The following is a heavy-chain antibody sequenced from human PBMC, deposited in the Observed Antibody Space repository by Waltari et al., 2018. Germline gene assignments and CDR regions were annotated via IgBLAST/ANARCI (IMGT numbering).Heavy chain of an antibody. J-gene: IGHJ4*02. CDR1: GGSISSHY. V-gene: IGHV4-59*11. D-gene: IGHD2-2*01. Sequence: ETLSLTCTVSGGSISSHYWNWIRQPPGKGLEWIGYIYYNGNTNYNPSLNSRVTISVDTSKNQFSLKLSSVTAADTAVYYCARYCSTTSCNGEHKKSFDYWGQGTLVTVSS. CDR2: IYYNGNT. CDR3: ARYCSTTSCNGEHKKSFDY.